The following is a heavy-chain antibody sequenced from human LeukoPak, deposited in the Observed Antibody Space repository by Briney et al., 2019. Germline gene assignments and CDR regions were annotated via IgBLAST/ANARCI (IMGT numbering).Heavy chain of an antibody. V-gene: IGHV5-51*01. Sequence: GESLKISCQGSGYSFTSYWIGWVRQMPGKGLEWMRIIYPVDSDTRYSTSFQGEVTISADKSISTDYLQWSSLKASDTAMYYCARHRGGDDSSGYWDAFDIWGQGTTVTVSS. D-gene: IGHD3-22*01. CDR1: GYSFTSYW. CDR2: IYPVDSDT. CDR3: ARHRGGDDSSGYWDAFDI. J-gene: IGHJ3*02.